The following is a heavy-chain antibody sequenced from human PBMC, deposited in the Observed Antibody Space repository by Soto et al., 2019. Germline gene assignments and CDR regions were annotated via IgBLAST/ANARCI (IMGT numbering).Heavy chain of an antibody. Sequence: GGSLRLSCAASGFTFSSYAMSWVRQAPGKGLEWVSAISGSGGSTYYADSVKGRFTISRDNSKNTLYLQMNSLRAEDTAVYYCAKDLTYYYDSSGYPGPFDYWGQGTLVTVSS. CDR1: GFTFSSYA. D-gene: IGHD3-22*01. CDR2: ISGSGGST. V-gene: IGHV3-23*01. J-gene: IGHJ4*02. CDR3: AKDLTYYYDSSGYPGPFDY.